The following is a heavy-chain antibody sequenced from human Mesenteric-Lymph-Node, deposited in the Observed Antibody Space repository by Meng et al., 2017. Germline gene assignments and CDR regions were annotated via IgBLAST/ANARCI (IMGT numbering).Heavy chain of an antibody. CDR3: ATLGYCSSTSCRNY. J-gene: IGHJ4*02. CDR2: IYHSGST. Sequence: QGRVQEPDPGLVNPWGPRSLPCAVSGVSISSSNGWSWVPQPPGNGLEWIGEIYHSGSTNYNPSLKSRVTISVDKSKNQFSLKLSSVTAADTAVYYCATLGYCSSTSCRNYWGQGTLVTVSS. V-gene: IGHV4-4*02. CDR1: GVSISSSNG. D-gene: IGHD2-2*01.